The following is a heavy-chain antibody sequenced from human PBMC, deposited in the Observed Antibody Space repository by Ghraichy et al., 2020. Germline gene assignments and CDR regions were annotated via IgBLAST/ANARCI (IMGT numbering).Heavy chain of an antibody. CDR2: ISSSSSTI. V-gene: IGHV3-48*01. J-gene: IGHJ6*02. Sequence: GGSLRLSCAASGFTFSSYSMNWVRQAPGKGLEWVSYISSSSSTIYYADSVKGRFTISRDNAKNSLYLQMNSLRAEDTAVYYCARDCTCRYYGMDVWAKGPRSPSP. D-gene: IGHD5/OR15-5a*01. CDR1: GFTFSSYS. CDR3: ARDCTCRYYGMDV.